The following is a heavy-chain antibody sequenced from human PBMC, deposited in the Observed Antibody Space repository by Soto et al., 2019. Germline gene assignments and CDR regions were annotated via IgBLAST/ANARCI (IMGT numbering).Heavy chain of an antibody. J-gene: IGHJ3*01. V-gene: IGHV3-21*06. Sequence: GGSLRLSCEGSGFNFRNFNMIWVRQAPGKGLEWVSSVSGSSSYIYYADSVRGRFTVSRDNANNLVFLQMNGLRPEDTAMYYCARDLRGHYGPWGQGTMVTVSS. D-gene: IGHD4-17*01. CDR1: GFNFRNFN. CDR3: ARDLRGHYGP. CDR2: VSGSSSYI.